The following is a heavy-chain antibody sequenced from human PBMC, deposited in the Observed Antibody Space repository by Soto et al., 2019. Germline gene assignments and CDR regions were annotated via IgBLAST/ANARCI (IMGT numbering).Heavy chain of an antibody. D-gene: IGHD6-19*01. J-gene: IGHJ2*01. CDR2: ISWNSGSI. Sequence: EVQLVESGGGLVQPGRSLRLSCAASGFTFDDYAMHWVRQAPGKGLEWVSGISWNSGSIGYADSVKGRFTISRDNAKNSRYRQMNSLRAEHTAVYYCAKGGGVYSSGWYGSFDLWGRGTLVTVSS. CDR3: AKGGGVYSSGWYGSFDL. CDR1: GFTFDDYA. V-gene: IGHV3-9*01.